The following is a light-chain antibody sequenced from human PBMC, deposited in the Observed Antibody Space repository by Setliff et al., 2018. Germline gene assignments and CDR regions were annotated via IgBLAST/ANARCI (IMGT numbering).Light chain of an antibody. CDR1: SRDVGNYNL. Sequence: QSVLTQPASVSGSPGQSITISCTGTSRDVGNYNLVSWFQQHPGKAPKLIIYDVTERPSGVSNRFSGSKSGNTASLTISGLQTDDEADYYCRSYAARTGFLYVFGTGTKVTVL. J-gene: IGLJ1*01. CDR2: DVT. CDR3: RSYAARTGFLYV. V-gene: IGLV2-23*02.